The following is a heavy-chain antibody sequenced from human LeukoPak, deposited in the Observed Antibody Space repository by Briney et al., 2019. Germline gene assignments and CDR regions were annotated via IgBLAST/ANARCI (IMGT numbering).Heavy chain of an antibody. CDR2: INPSGGST. V-gene: IGHV1-46*01. J-gene: IGHJ4*02. D-gene: IGHD2-15*01. CDR3: ARSCSGGSCKTDFDY. Sequence: GASVKVSCKASGYTFTSYYMHWVRQAPGQGLEWMGIINPSGGSTSYAQKFQGRVTMTRDTSTSTVYMELRSLRSDDTAVYYCARSCSGGSCKTDFDYWGQGTLVTVSS. CDR1: GYTFTSYY.